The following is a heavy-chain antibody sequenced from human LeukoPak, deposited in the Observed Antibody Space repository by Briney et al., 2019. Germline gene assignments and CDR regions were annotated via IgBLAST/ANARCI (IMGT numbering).Heavy chain of an antibody. CDR1: GYTFTTYY. V-gene: IGHV1-46*01. Sequence: ASVKVSCKASGYTFTTYYIHWVRQAPGQGLEWMGITNPSGGSTTYAQKFQGRVTMTRDTSTSTVYMELSSLRSDDTALYFCAREAGIGTWIGYCSGDNCRTRFDYWGQGTPVTVSS. CDR3: AREAGIGTWIGYCSGDNCRTRFDY. D-gene: IGHD2-15*01. J-gene: IGHJ4*02. CDR2: TNPSGGST.